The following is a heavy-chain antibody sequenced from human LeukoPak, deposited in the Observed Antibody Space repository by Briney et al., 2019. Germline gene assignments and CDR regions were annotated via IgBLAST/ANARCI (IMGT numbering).Heavy chain of an antibody. J-gene: IGHJ4*02. CDR1: GFSFSTYS. CDR2: ISSSSDYI. V-gene: IGHV3-21*01. D-gene: IGHD5-18*01. CDR3: ARRASTERGHSYGLDY. Sequence: GGSLRLSCAASGFSFSTYSLNWVRQAPGKGLEWVSSISSSSDYIYYSDSVKGRFTISRDNAKNSLYLQMSSLRAEDTAVYYCARRASTERGHSYGLDYWGQGTLVAVSS.